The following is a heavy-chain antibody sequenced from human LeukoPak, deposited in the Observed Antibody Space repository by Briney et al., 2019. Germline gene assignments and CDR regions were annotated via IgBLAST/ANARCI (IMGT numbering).Heavy chain of an antibody. CDR2: IWYDGTNK. CDR3: AKNRHSDTTLDY. J-gene: IGHJ4*02. CDR1: GFTFGSFG. D-gene: IGHD5-18*01. Sequence: GGSLRLSCAASGFTFGSFGMHWVRQAPGKGLEWVAVIWYDGTNKYYADSVKGRFTISRDSSKMLYLQMNSLRVEDTAVYYCAKNRHSDTTLDYWGQGTLVTVSS. V-gene: IGHV3-30*02.